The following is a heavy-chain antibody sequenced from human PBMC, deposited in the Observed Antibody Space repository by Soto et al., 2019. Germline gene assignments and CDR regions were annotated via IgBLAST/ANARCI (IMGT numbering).Heavy chain of an antibody. CDR3: ARDLDYDIFIGYRGPPNFDN. Sequence: ASVKVSCKTSGYTFNNFGISWVRQAPGQGFEWMGWISDYSGDTKIAEKFQDRATLTTDTATSTAYMELRSLTSHDTAVYYCARDLDYDIFIGYRGPPNFDNWGQGTRVTASS. D-gene: IGHD3-9*01. J-gene: IGHJ4*02. CDR1: GYTFNNFG. CDR2: ISDYSGDT. V-gene: IGHV1-18*01.